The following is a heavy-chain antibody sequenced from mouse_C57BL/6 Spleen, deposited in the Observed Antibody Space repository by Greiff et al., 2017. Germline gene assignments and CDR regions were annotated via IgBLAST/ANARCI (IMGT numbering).Heavy chain of an antibody. V-gene: IGHV1-62-2*01. CDR2: FYPGSGSI. D-gene: IGHD1-1*01. Sequence: VQLQQSGAELVKPGASVKLSCKASGYTFTEYTIHWVKQRSGQGLEWIGWFYPGSGSIKYNEKFKDKATLTADKSYSTVYMGLSRLTSEDSAVXFCARHEDGYGSSSYAMDYGGQGTSVTVSS. CDR3: ARHEDGYGSSSYAMDY. CDR1: GYTFTEYT. J-gene: IGHJ4*01.